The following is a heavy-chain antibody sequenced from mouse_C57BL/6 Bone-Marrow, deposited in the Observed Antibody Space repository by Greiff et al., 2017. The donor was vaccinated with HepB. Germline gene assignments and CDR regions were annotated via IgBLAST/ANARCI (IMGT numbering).Heavy chain of an antibody. V-gene: IGHV14-4*01. Sequence: DVKLQESGAELVRPGASVKLSCTASGFNIKDDYMHWVKQRPEQGLDWIGWIDPENGDTEYASKFQGKATITADTSSNTAYLQLSSLTSEDTAVYYCTLYYYGSSYWYFDVWGTGTTVTVSS. CDR3: TLYYYGSSYWYFDV. D-gene: IGHD1-1*01. CDR1: GFNIKDDY. CDR2: IDPENGDT. J-gene: IGHJ1*03.